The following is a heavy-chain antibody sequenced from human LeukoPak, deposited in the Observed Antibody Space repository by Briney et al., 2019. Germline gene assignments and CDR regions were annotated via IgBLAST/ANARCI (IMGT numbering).Heavy chain of an antibody. CDR3: ARGGDIVVVPAAPPDWFDP. J-gene: IGHJ5*02. Sequence: ASVKVSCKASGGTFSSYAISWVRQAPGQGLEWMGGIIPIFGTANYAQKFQGRVTITTDESTSTAYMELSSLRSEDTAVYYCARGGDIVVVPAAPPDWFDPWGQGTLVTVSS. D-gene: IGHD2-2*01. V-gene: IGHV1-69*05. CDR1: GGTFSSYA. CDR2: IIPIFGTA.